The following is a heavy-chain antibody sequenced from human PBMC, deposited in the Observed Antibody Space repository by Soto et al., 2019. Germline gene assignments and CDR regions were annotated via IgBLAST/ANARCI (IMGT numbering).Heavy chain of an antibody. J-gene: IGHJ6*02. D-gene: IGHD3-10*01. CDR1: GFTFSSYG. CDR3: AKAPGSYYYYYYGMDV. V-gene: IGHV3-23*01. Sequence: EVQLLESGGGLVQPGGSLRLSCAASGFTFSSYGMSWVRQAPGKGLEWVSGISGSGGNTYYADSVKGRFTISRDNSKNXLYLQMNSLRAEDTAVYYCAKAPGSYYYYYYGMDVWGQGTTVTVSS. CDR2: ISGSGGNT.